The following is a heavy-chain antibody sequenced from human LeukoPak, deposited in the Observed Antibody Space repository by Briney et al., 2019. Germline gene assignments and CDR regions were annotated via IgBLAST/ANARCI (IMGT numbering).Heavy chain of an antibody. CDR2: FYTSGST. J-gene: IGHJ3*02. CDR1: GGSISSGSYH. D-gene: IGHD3-22*01. Sequence: SETLSLTCTVSGGSISSGSYHWSWIRQPAGKGLEWIGRFYTSGSTNYNPSLKSRVTISIDTSKNQFSLKLSSVTAADTAVYYCARHRMYYYDSSGRGVADAFDIWGQGTMVTVSS. V-gene: IGHV4-61*02. CDR3: ARHRMYYYDSSGRGVADAFDI.